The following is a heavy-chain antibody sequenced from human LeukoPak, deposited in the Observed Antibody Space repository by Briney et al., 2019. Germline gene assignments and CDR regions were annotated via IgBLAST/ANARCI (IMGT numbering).Heavy chain of an antibody. J-gene: IGHJ6*02. CDR3: ASRGGYYYGMDV. Sequence: ASVKVSCKASGYTFTSYDINWVRQATGQGLEWMGWMNPNSGNTGYAQKFQGRVTMTRNTSISTAYMELSSLRSGDTAVYYCASRGGYYYGMDVWGQGTTVTVSS. CDR2: MNPNSGNT. V-gene: IGHV1-8*01. CDR1: GYTFTSYD.